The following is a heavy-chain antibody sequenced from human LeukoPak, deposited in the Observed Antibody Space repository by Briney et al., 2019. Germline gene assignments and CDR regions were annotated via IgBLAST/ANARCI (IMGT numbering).Heavy chain of an antibody. Sequence: PGGSLRLSCAASGFTFSSYSMNWVRQAPGKGLEWVSSISSSSSYIYYADSVKGRFTISRDNAKNSLYLQMNSLRAEDTAVYYCARDFLDIVVVVATFDYWGQGTLVPVSS. CDR1: GFTFSSYS. V-gene: IGHV3-21*01. D-gene: IGHD2-15*01. CDR3: ARDFLDIVVVVATFDY. CDR2: ISSSSSYI. J-gene: IGHJ4*02.